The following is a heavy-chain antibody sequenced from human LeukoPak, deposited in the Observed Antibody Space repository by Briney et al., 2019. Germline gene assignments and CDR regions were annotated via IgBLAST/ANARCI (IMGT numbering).Heavy chain of an antibody. CDR3: ARTTKYQFKWAGFDP. D-gene: IGHD2-2*01. V-gene: IGHV4-4*02. CDR1: GGSISSSNW. Sequence: SETLSLTCAVSGGSISSSNWWSWVRQPPGKGLEWIGEIYHSGSTNYKSSLKSRVTISGDKSKNQFSLKLSSVTAADTAVYYCARTTKYQFKWAGFDPWGQGTLVTVSS. CDR2: IYHSGST. J-gene: IGHJ5*02.